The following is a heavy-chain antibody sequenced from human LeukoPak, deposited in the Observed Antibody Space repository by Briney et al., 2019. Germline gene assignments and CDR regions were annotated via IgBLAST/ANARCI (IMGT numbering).Heavy chain of an antibody. CDR3: ARVYKEFDVAARHYYYYMDV. CDR2: IIPIFGTA. CDR1: GGTFSSYA. J-gene: IGHJ6*03. Sequence: SVKVSCKASGGTFSSYAISWVRQAPGQGLEWMGGIIPIFGTANYAQKFQGRVTITADKSTSTAYMELSSLRSEDTAVYYCARVYKEFDVAARHYYYYMDVWGKGTTVTVSS. D-gene: IGHD6-6*01. V-gene: IGHV1-69*06.